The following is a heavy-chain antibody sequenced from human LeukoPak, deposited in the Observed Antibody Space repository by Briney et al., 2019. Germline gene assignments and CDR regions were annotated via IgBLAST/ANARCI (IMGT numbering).Heavy chain of an antibody. D-gene: IGHD4-23*01. J-gene: IGHJ4*02. CDR3: ARVEDSTVGDY. CDR1: GGTFGSYA. Sequence: ASVKVSCKASGGTFGSYAISWVRQAPGQGLEWMGGIIPIFGTANYAQKFQGRVMITADESTSTAYMELSSLRSEDTAVYYCARVEDSTVGDYWGQGTLVTVSS. V-gene: IGHV1-69*01. CDR2: IIPIFGTA.